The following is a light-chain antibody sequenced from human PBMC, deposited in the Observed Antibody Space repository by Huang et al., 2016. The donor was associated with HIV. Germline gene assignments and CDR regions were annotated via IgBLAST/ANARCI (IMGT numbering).Light chain of an antibody. CDR1: QGVSNN. CDR2: GAS. J-gene: IGKJ1*01. CDR3: QHYNNWPPWT. Sequence: EIVMTQSPATLSVSPGERATLSCRASQGVSNNIAWYQQKPGQTPRLLIHGASTRATGIAANFSGRGSGTDFTLTITSLQPEDSAVYYCQHYNNWPPWTFGPGTQVEI. V-gene: IGKV3D-15*01.